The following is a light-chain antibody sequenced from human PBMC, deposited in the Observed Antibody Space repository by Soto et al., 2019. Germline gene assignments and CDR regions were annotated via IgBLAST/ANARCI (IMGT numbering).Light chain of an antibody. V-gene: IGKV1-5*01. CDR1: QSVRNW. CDR3: QHYKMYSPWT. J-gene: IGKJ1*01. Sequence: DIQMTQSPSTLFASVGDRFAVTCRASQSVRNWLAWYQQKPGRAPQLLIYDVSSLQSGVPSRFSGSGSGTEFTLTISSLQPDDFATYYCQHYKMYSPWTFGQGTKVDIK. CDR2: DVS.